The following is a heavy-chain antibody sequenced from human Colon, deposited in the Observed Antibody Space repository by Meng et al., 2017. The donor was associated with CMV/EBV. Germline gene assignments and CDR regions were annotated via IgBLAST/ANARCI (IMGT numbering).Heavy chain of an antibody. D-gene: IGHD3-16*01. V-gene: IGHV3-11*05. CDR3: VKGHTMINP. Sequence: QGQVVESGGGLVEPGGALRLSCAASGFIFSDYYMTWIREAPGKGLEWVSYISPTGSDTNYADSVRGRFTISRDNAKNSLFLQMSSLTAEDTAVYYCVKGHTMINPWGQGTLVTVSS. J-gene: IGHJ5*02. CDR1: GFIFSDYY. CDR2: ISPTGSDT.